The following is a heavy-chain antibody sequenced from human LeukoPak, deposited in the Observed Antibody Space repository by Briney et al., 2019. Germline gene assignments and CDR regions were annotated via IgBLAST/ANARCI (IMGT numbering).Heavy chain of an antibody. D-gene: IGHD2/OR15-2a*01. J-gene: IGHJ4*02. V-gene: IGHV3-9*01. CDR2: ISWNSNSI. Sequence: GRSLRLSCAASGFTFDDYVMHWVRQAPGKGLEWVSSISWNSNSIGYADSVKGRFTISRDNAKNSLYLQIHTLRAEDTALYYCAKGDSTWDYFDYWGQGTLVTVSS. CDR3: AKGDSTWDYFDY. CDR1: GFTFDDYV.